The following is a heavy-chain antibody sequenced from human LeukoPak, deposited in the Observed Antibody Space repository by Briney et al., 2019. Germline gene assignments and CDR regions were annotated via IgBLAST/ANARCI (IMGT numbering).Heavy chain of an antibody. D-gene: IGHD6-6*01. J-gene: IGHJ5*02. V-gene: IGHV4-39*01. CDR3: ARPTYSSSSIWFDP. CDR2: IYYSGST. CDR1: GGSISSSSYY. Sequence: SETLSLTCTVSGGSISSSSYYWGWIRQPPGKGLEWIGSIYYSGSTYYNPSLKSRVTISVDTPKNQFSLKLSSVTAADTAVYYCARPTYSSSSIWFDPWGQGTLVTVSS.